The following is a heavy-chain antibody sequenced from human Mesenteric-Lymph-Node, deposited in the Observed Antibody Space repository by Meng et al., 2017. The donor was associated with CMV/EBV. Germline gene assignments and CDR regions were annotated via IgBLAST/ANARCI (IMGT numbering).Heavy chain of an antibody. CDR1: GFTFLFHG. Sequence: GESLKISCEASGFTFLFHGMHWVRQAPGKGLEWVAFIWNDGRDRYYAHSVQGRFTISRDNAKNSLYLQMNSLRAEDTAVYFCARGACRYCSSTSPDQYYYYYAMDVWGQGTTVTVSS. CDR3: ARGACRYCSSTSPDQYYYYYAMDV. J-gene: IGHJ6*02. D-gene: IGHD2-2*01. V-gene: IGHV3-33*01. CDR2: IWNDGRDR.